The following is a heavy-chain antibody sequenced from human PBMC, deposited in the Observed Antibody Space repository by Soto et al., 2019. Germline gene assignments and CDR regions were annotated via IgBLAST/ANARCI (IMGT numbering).Heavy chain of an antibody. V-gene: IGHV1-18*01. CDR1: GYTFTSHA. Sequence: GSVKVSCKASGYTFTSHAMHWVRQAPGQGPEWMGWISGHNGNTNHPQSLQGRVTMTTDTSRNTAYMELRSLRSDDTAVYYCARHRFNYYDDTVYYYFDYWGQGTLVTVSS. CDR3: ARHRFNYYDDTVYYYFDY. J-gene: IGHJ4*02. CDR2: ISGHNGNT. D-gene: IGHD3-22*01.